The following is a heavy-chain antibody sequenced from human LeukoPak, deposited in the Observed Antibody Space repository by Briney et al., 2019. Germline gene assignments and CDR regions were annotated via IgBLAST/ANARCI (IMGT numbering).Heavy chain of an antibody. CDR3: AREGYYGSGGFDP. V-gene: IGHV4-59*01. D-gene: IGHD3-10*01. CDR1: GGSISSYY. Sequence: SETLSLTCTVSGGSISSYYWSWIRQPPGKGLEWIGYIYYSGSTNYNPSLKSRVTISVDTSKNQFSLKLSSVTAADTAVYYCAREGYYGSGGFDPWGQEPWSPSPQ. J-gene: IGHJ5*02. CDR2: IYYSGST.